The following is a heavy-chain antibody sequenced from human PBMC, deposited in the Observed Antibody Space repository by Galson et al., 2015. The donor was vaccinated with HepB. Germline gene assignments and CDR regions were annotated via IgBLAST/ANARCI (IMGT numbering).Heavy chain of an antibody. Sequence: SLRLSCAASGFTFSSYWMSWVRQAPGEGLEWVANIKQDGSEKYYVDSVKGRFTISRDNAKNSLYLQMNSLRAEDTAVYYCARDAGSGWYSDYWGQGTLVTVSS. D-gene: IGHD6-19*01. J-gene: IGHJ4*02. CDR3: ARDAGSGWYSDY. V-gene: IGHV3-7*03. CDR1: GFTFSSYW. CDR2: IKQDGSEK.